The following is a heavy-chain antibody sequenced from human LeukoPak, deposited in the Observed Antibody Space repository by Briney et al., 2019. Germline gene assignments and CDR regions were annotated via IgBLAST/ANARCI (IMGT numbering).Heavy chain of an antibody. CDR3: ARSATNYDFWSGSYYYYYMDV. Sequence: ASVKVSCKASGYTFTSYDINWVRQATGQGLEWMGWMNPNSGNTGYAQKFQGRVTITRNTSISTAYMELSSLRSEDTAVYYCARSATNYDFWSGSYYYYYMDVWGKGTTVTVSS. D-gene: IGHD3-3*01. CDR2: MNPNSGNT. J-gene: IGHJ6*03. V-gene: IGHV1-8*03. CDR1: GYTFTSYD.